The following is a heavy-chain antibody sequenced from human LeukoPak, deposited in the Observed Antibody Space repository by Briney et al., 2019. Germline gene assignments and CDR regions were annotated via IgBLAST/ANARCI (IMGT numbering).Heavy chain of an antibody. V-gene: IGHV4-59*01. J-gene: IGHJ6*02. Sequence: PSETLSLTCTDSGGSISSYYWSWIRQPPGKGLEWIGYIYYSGSTNYNPSLKSRVTISVDTSKNQFSLKLSSVTAADTAVYCCARVKGNTMVRGVSRYYYYGMDVWGQGTTVTVSS. CDR2: IYYSGST. D-gene: IGHD3-10*01. CDR3: ARVKGNTMVRGVSRYYYYGMDV. CDR1: GGSISSYY.